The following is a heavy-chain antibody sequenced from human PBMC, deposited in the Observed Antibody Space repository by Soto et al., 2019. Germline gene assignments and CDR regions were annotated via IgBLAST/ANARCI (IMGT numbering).Heavy chain of an antibody. V-gene: IGHV5-51*01. Sequence: GESLKISCKGSGYSFTSYWIGWVRQMPGKGLEWMGIIYPGDSDTRYSPSFRGQVTISADKSISTAYLQWSSLKASDTAMYYCARHPDYYDSSGYAGAFDIWGQGTMVTV. CDR3: ARHPDYYDSSGYAGAFDI. D-gene: IGHD3-22*01. CDR1: GYSFTSYW. CDR2: IYPGDSDT. J-gene: IGHJ3*02.